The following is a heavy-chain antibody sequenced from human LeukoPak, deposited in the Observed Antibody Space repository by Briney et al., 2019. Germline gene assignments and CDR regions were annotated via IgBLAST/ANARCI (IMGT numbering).Heavy chain of an antibody. Sequence: PSETLSLTCTVSGGSISSGDYYWSWIRQPPGKGLEWIGEINHSGSAHYNPSLKSRVTISVDTSNKQFSLNLHSVTAADTAVYYCARGFPSSSRWFDPWGQGTLVTVSS. CDR3: ARGFPSSSRWFDP. J-gene: IGHJ5*02. CDR2: INHSGSA. D-gene: IGHD6-6*01. V-gene: IGHV4-39*07. CDR1: GGSISSGDYY.